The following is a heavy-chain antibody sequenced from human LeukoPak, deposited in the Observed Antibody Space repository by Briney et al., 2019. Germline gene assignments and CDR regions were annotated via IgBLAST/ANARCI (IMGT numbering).Heavy chain of an antibody. D-gene: IGHD2-21*02. CDR2: IYYSGST. CDR1: GGSISSSSYY. Sequence: SETLSLTCTVSGGSISSSSYYWGWIRQPPGKGLEWIGSIYYSGSTYYNPSLKSRVTISVDTSKNQFSLKLSSVTAADTAVYYCAREAYCGGDCYSYYYYYGMGVWGQGTTVTVSS. J-gene: IGHJ6*02. V-gene: IGHV4-39*07. CDR3: AREAYCGGDCYSYYYYYGMGV.